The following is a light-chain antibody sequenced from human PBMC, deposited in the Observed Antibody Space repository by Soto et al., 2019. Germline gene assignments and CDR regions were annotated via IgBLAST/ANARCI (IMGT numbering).Light chain of an antibody. CDR3: CAYAGSYTLL. J-gene: IGLJ2*01. CDR2: DVN. V-gene: IGLV2-11*01. Sequence: QSVLTQPRSVSGSPGQSVTISCTGTSGDVGGYDYVSWYQQQPGKAPKLMIYDVNKRPSGVPDRFTGSKSGNTASLTIPGLQAKDEADYFCCAYAGSYTLLFGGGTKVTVL. CDR1: SGDVGGYDY.